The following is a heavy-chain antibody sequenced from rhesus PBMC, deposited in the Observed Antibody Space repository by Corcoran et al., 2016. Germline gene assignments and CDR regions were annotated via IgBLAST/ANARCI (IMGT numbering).Heavy chain of an antibody. CDR1: GGSISRNY. Sequence: QLQLQESGPGLVQPSETLSVTRAVSGGSISRNYLRWLPPPPGKGLGWIGRIYGSGSSTNYNPSLKSRVTLSVDTSKNQLSLKRSSVTAADTAVYYCARQTPKEFLDWGQGVLVTVSS. D-gene: IGHD3-3*01. V-gene: IGHV4-169*01. J-gene: IGHJ4*01. CDR3: ARQTPKEFLD. CDR2: IYGSGSST.